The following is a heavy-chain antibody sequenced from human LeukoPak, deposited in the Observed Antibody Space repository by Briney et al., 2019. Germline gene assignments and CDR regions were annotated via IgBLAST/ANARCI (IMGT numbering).Heavy chain of an antibody. D-gene: IGHD5-18*01. Sequence: GRSLRLSCAASGFTFSSYAMHWVRQAPGKGLEYVSAISSNGGSTYYANSVKGRFTISRDNSKNTLYLQMGSLRAEDMAVYCCARGRDTAMSEYFQHWGQGTLVTVSS. J-gene: IGHJ1*01. V-gene: IGHV3-64*01. CDR2: ISSNGGST. CDR1: GFTFSSYA. CDR3: ARGRDTAMSEYFQH.